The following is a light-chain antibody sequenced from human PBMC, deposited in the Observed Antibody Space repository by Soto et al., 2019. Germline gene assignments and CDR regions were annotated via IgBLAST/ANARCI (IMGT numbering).Light chain of an antibody. CDR1: QSVSSSY. CDR2: GAS. CDR3: HQYDSSPLT. V-gene: IGKV3-20*01. Sequence: EIVLTQSPGTLSLSPGERATLSCRASQSVSSSYLAWYQQKPGQAPRLLIYGASSRATGIPDRFSGSGSGTDLTLTISRLEPEDFAVYYCHQYDSSPLTFGGGTNVEIK. J-gene: IGKJ4*01.